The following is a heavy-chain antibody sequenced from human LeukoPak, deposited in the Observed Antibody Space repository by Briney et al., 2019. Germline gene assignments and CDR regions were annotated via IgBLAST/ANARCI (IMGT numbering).Heavy chain of an antibody. V-gene: IGHV3-74*01. CDR3: ARGDIAVADTFPFDY. Sequence: QPGGSLRLSCAASGFTFSSYWMYWVRHVSGKGLVWVSRINSDGSTTSYADSVKGRFTISRDNAKNTLYLQMNSLRAEDTAVYYCARGDIAVADTFPFDYWGQGTLVTVSS. CDR2: INSDGSTT. CDR1: GFTFSSYW. J-gene: IGHJ4*02. D-gene: IGHD6-19*01.